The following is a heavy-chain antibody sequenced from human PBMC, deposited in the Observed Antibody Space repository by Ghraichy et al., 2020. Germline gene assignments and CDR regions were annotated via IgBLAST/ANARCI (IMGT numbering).Heavy chain of an antibody. CDR1: GFTVSSNY. CDR2: IYSGGST. Sequence: LSLTCAASGFTVSSNYMSWVRQAPGKGLEWVSVIYSGGSTYYADSVKGRFTISRDNSKNTLYLQMNSLRAEDTAVYYCARQRDGYYPYYFDYWGQGTLXXV. D-gene: IGHD3-22*01. CDR3: ARQRDGYYPYYFDY. V-gene: IGHV3-53*01. J-gene: IGHJ4*02.